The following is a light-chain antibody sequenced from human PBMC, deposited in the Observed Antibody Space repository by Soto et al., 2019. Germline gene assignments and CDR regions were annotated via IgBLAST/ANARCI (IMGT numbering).Light chain of an antibody. V-gene: IGKV3-15*01. CDR1: QSVGSA. CDR3: QQYKSWPPLT. CDR2: AAS. Sequence: EIVMTQSPATLSVSPGETATLSCRASQSVGSAVAWYQHKPGQAPRLLIVAASMRATGVPGRFSGGGSGTEFTLTISSLQSEEFAIYYCQQYKSWPPLTFGGGTTVEIK. J-gene: IGKJ4*01.